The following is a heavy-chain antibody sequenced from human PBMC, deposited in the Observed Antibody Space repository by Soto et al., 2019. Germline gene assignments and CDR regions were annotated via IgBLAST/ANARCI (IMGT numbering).Heavy chain of an antibody. D-gene: IGHD2-21*02. V-gene: IGHV4-4*07. CDR1: GGAISSYY. CDR3: ARVTATPGYNWFDP. Sequence: TSETLSLTCTVSGGAISSYYWSWIRQPAGKGLEWIGRIYTSGSTNYNPSLKSRVTMSVDTSKNQFSLKLSSVTAADTAVYYCARVTATPGYNWFDPWGQGTLVTVSS. CDR2: IYTSGST. J-gene: IGHJ5*02.